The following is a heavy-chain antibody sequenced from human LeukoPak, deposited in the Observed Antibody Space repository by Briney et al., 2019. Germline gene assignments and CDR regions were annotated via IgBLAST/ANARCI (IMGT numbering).Heavy chain of an antibody. CDR2: IKEGGREK. CDR3: ATSQTTSGRYGHVFDI. V-gene: IGHV3-7*01. CDR1: GFTFSSYW. Sequence: PEGSPRLSCAASGFTFSSYWTSWVRQAPGKRLEWVANIKEGGREKYYVDSVKRRFTISRDNAKHPLDLQMNNLRAEDTAVYYCATSQTTSGRYGHVFDIWGRGTTVTVSS. J-gene: IGHJ3*02. D-gene: IGHD6-19*01.